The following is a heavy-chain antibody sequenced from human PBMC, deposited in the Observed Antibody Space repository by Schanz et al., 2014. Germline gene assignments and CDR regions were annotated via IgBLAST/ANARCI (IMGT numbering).Heavy chain of an antibody. Sequence: QILLVQPGPEVKKPGASVTVSCKASGYDFHIYAYSWVRQAPGQGPEWIGWISGYTGDTNYAQRFQGRVTITADKSSDTAYMELSSLRSEDTAVYYCAREVGLYDRGWFDPWGQGTLVTVSS. V-gene: IGHV1-18*01. CDR1: GYDFHIYA. D-gene: IGHD3-22*01. CDR2: ISGYTGDT. CDR3: AREVGLYDRGWFDP. J-gene: IGHJ5*02.